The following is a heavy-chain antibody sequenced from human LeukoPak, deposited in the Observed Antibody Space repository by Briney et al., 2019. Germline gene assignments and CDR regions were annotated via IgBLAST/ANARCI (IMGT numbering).Heavy chain of an antibody. J-gene: IGHJ6*02. Sequence: PSETLSLTCAVYGGSFSGYYWGWIRQPPGKGLEWIGSIYYSGSTYYNPSLKSRVTISVDTSKNQFSLKLSSVTAADTAVYYCASSSFTIFGVVIRSSGMDVWGQGTTVTVSS. CDR2: IYYSGST. D-gene: IGHD3-3*01. CDR3: ASSSFTIFGVVIRSSGMDV. V-gene: IGHV4-39*01. CDR1: GGSFSGYY.